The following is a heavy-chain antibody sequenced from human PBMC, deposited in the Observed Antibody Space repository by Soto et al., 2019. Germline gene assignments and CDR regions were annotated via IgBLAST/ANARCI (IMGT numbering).Heavy chain of an antibody. J-gene: IGHJ6*02. CDR1: EFASNIYW. CDR2: IKPDGSEQ. D-gene: IGHD3-3*02. V-gene: IGHV3-7*03. CDR3: ARETAREVASTILRDSALAV. Sequence: EVQLVESGGGLVQPGGSLRLSCVGSEFASNIYWMTWVRQAPGKGLEWVANIKPDGSEQYYLDSVKGRFTISRDNAKNSVYLQMNSLRVEDTAVYYCARETAREVASTILRDSALAVWGQGNTVTVSS.